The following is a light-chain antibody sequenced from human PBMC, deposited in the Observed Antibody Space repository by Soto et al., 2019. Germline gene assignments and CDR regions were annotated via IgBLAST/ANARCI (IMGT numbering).Light chain of an antibody. CDR3: SSCAGNNNLV. J-gene: IGLJ2*01. Sequence: QSVLTQPPSASGSPGQSVTISCTGTSSDVGGYNYVSWYQQHSGKAPKLMISEVSKRPSWVPDRFSGSKSGNTASLTVSGLQAEDEADYYCSSCAGNNNLVSGGGTKLTVL. V-gene: IGLV2-8*01. CDR2: EVS. CDR1: SSDVGGYNY.